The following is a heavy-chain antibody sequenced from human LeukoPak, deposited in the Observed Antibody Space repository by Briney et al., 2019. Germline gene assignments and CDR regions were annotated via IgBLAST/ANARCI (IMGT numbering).Heavy chain of an antibody. CDR1: GFTFSDYY. CDR2: ISSSGSTI. D-gene: IGHD3-10*01. V-gene: IGHV3-11*04. CDR3: ARDRPMVRGSGEGYYYYGMDV. Sequence: GGSLRLSCAASGFTFSDYYMSWIRQAPGKGLEWVSYISSSGSTIYYADSVKGRFTISRDNAKNSLYLQMNSLRAEDTAVYYCARDRPMVRGSGEGYYYYGMDVWGQGTTVTVSS. J-gene: IGHJ6*02.